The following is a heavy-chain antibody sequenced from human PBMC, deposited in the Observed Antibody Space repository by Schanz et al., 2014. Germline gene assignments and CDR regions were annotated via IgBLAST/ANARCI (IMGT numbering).Heavy chain of an antibody. V-gene: IGHV3-66*01. CDR3: ARGGGAAAST. CDR1: GFTVSNNL. Sequence: EVQLVESGGGLVQPGGSLRLSCAASGFTVSNNLMRWVRQAPGKGLEWVSIIYSGGSTFYADSVKGRFTISRDNSKNTLYLQMNSLRAEDTAVYYCARGGGAAASTWGQGTLXTVSS. CDR2: IYSGGST. J-gene: IGHJ5*02. D-gene: IGHD6-13*01.